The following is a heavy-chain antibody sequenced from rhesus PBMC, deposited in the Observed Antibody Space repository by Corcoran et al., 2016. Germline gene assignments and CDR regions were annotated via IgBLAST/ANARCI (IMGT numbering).Heavy chain of an antibody. CDR1: GGSISWGYG. D-gene: IGHD5-24*01. CDR2: IYRSIGNT. J-gene: IGHJ3*01. CDR3: ARVTGTVSDAFDF. V-gene: IGHV4S7*01. Sequence: QVQLQESGPGLFKPSETLSPTCAFSGGSISWGYGRGWFRPSPRKGLAWIGSIYRSIGNTYYNPSLKSRVTISTDTSKNQFSLKLSSVTAADTAVYYCARVTGTVSDAFDFWGQGLRVTVSS.